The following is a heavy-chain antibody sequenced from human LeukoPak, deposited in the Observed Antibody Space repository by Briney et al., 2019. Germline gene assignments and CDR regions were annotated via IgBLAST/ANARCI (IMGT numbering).Heavy chain of an antibody. CDR2: VFYPGST. CDR1: GGPIDRHY. D-gene: IGHD6-13*01. J-gene: IGHJ4*02. CDR3: ASRPAGSTWYGVFDY. Sequence: SETLSLTCTVSGGPIDRHYWSWIRQPPGKGLEWIGYVFYPGSTNYNPSLKSRVTMSLDTSRDQLSLRLTSVTAADTAIYYCASRPAGSTWYGVFDYWSQGTLVTVSS. V-gene: IGHV4-59*11.